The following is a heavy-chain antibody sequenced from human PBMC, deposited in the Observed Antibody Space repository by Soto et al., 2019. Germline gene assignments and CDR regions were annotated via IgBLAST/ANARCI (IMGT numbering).Heavy chain of an antibody. V-gene: IGHV4-4*07. CDR1: GASITNFD. D-gene: IGHD3-16*01. J-gene: IGHJ4*01. CDR2: IYTRGST. CDR3: ARGGAYYFDS. Sequence: SETLSLTCPVSGASITNFDWGWIRQSASKGLEWIGRIYTRGSTDYNPSLKSRVTMSIDTSKNQVSLTLTSVTAADTAVYYCARGGAYYFDSWGHGILVTPSS.